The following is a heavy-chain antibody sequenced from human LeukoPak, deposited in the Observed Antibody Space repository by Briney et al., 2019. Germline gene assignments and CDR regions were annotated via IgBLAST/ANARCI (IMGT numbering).Heavy chain of an antibody. CDR3: AKGFDFWRGLYYFDH. J-gene: IGHJ4*02. Sequence: PGGSLRLSCAASGITFTDHGLSWVRQAPGKGLEWVSSISVSGGVTLYADSVKGRFVISRDNSRSRVYLEMNRLRAEDTAVYYCAKGFDFWRGLYYFDHWRQGTLVTVSS. D-gene: IGHD3-3*01. CDR1: GITFTDHG. V-gene: IGHV3-23*01. CDR2: ISVSGGVT.